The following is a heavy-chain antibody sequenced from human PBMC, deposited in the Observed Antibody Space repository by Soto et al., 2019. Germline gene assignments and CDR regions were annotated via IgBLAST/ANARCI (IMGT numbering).Heavy chain of an antibody. CDR2: MSGRGGNT. V-gene: IGHV3-23*01. J-gene: IGHJ3*02. D-gene: IGHD7-27*01. Sequence: EVQLLESGGGLVQPGGSLRLSCAASGFTFSIFAMSWVRQAPGKGLEWVSTMSGRGGNTYYADSVKGRFPISRDNSKNTLNLQMNGLRGEDTAVYYCAKDRGTGDYGVNAVDIWGQGTMVTVSS. CDR1: GFTFSIFA. CDR3: AKDRGTGDYGVNAVDI.